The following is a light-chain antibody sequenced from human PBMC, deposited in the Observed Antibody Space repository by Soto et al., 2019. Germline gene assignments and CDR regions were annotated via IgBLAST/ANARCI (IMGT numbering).Light chain of an antibody. Sequence: QSVLTQPPSASGSPGQSVTISCTGTSSDVGGYNYVSWYQQYPGKAPKLMIYEVSKRPSGVPDRFSGSKSGNTASLTVSGLQAEDEADYYCSSYAGSNKSVLGTGTKVTVL. CDR2: EVS. J-gene: IGLJ1*01. CDR3: SSYAGSNKSV. V-gene: IGLV2-8*01. CDR1: SSDVGGYNY.